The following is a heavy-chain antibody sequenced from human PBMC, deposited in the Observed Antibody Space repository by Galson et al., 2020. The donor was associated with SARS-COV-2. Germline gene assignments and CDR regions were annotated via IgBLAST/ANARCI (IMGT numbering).Heavy chain of an antibody. CDR3: ARGRYSSSWYGVSGYFDL. V-gene: IGHV4-34*01. CDR2: INHSGST. J-gene: IGHJ2*01. Sequence: SETLSLTCAVYGGSFSGYYWSWIRQPPGKGLEWIGEINHSGSTNYNPSLKSRVTISVDTSKNQFSLKLSSVTAADTAVYYCARGRYSSSWYGVSGYFDLGGRGTLVTVSS. CDR1: GGSFSGYY. D-gene: IGHD6-13*01.